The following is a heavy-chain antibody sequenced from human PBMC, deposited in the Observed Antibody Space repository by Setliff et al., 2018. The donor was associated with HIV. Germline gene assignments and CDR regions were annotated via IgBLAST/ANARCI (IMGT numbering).Heavy chain of an antibody. D-gene: IGHD6-19*01. CDR1: GYTFSANA. CDR3: ARGSCSGCYLSDY. CDR2: INAGDDNT. V-gene: IGHV1-3*01. Sequence: ASVKVSCKAFGYTFSANAIHWVRQAPGQRLEWMGYINAGDDNTRYSEKFQGRVTITRDTSANTAYMELSSLRSEDTAVYYCARGSCSGCYLSDYWGLGTLVTVSS. J-gene: IGHJ4*02.